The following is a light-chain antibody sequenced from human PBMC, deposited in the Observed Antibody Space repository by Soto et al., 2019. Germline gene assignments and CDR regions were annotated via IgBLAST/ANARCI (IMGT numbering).Light chain of an antibody. CDR2: QES. V-gene: IGKV1-9*01. CDR3: QQVKSYPRT. J-gene: IGKJ4*01. Sequence: DIQLTQSPVFLSASVGDRVTITCRASQAITNNLAWYQQKPGKPPRLLIYQESTLQSGVPSRISGSKSGTQFTLTIDSLQPEDFATYYCQQVKSYPRTFGGGTKVEIK. CDR1: QAITNN.